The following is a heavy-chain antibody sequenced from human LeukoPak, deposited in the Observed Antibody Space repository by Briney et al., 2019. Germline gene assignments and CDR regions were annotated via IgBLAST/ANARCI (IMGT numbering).Heavy chain of an antibody. J-gene: IGHJ3*02. V-gene: IGHV4-59*01. Sequence: SETLSLTCTVSGGSIGSYYWNWIRQPPGKGLEWIGNIYYSGSTNYNPSLKSRVTISVDTSENQFSLKLSSVTAADTAVYYCARVVCSSSSCEKRGAFDIWGQGTMVTVSS. CDR3: ARVVCSSSSCEKRGAFDI. D-gene: IGHD2-2*01. CDR2: IYYSGST. CDR1: GGSIGSYY.